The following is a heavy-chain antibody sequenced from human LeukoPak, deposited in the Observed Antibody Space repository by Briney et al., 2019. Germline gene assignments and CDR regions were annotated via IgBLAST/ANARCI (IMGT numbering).Heavy chain of an antibody. J-gene: IGHJ4*02. D-gene: IGHD3-3*01. Sequence: SETLSLTCAVYGGSFSGYYWSWILQPPGKGLEWIGEINHSGSTNYNPSLKSRVTISVDTSKNQFSLKLSSVTAADTAVYYCARRRGSGYYGYWGQGTLVTVSS. CDR3: ARRRGSGYYGY. V-gene: IGHV4-34*01. CDR1: GGSFSGYY. CDR2: INHSGST.